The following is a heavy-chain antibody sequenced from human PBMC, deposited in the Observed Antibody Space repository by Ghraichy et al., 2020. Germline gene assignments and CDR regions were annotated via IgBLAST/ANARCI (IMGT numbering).Heavy chain of an antibody. CDR1: GGSINNYF. D-gene: IGHD6-13*01. CDR3: ARRGSGHQLVFDY. Sequence: SETLSLTCTVSGGSINNYFWSWIRQSPGKGLEWIGYIYYSGRTDYNPSLQSRLTMSVDTSKNQFSLNLSSVTAADTAVYYCARRGSGHQLVFDYWGQGSLVTVSS. V-gene: IGHV4-59*08. J-gene: IGHJ4*02. CDR2: IYYSGRT.